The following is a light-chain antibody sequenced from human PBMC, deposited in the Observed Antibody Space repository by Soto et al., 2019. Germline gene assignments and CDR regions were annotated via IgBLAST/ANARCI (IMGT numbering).Light chain of an antibody. V-gene: IGKV1-6*01. J-gene: IGKJ3*01. CDR2: NAS. CDR3: LQDDSYPRT. Sequence: AIQMTQSPSSLSSSVGDRVTITCRASQDIRNDLGWYQHKPGKAPNLLIYNASSLQSGVPSRFNGSGSGTVFTLTISSLHPEDSATYYCLQDDSYPRTFGPGTKVDVK. CDR1: QDIRND.